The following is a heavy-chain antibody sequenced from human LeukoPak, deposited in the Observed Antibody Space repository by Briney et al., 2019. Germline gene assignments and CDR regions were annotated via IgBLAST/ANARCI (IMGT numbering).Heavy chain of an antibody. CDR1: GGSISSSSYY. Sequence: SETLSLTCTVSGGSISSSSYYWGWIRQPPGKGLEWIGSIYYSGSTYYNPSLKSRVTISLDTSKNQFSLKLSSVTAADTAVYYCARGIFGASSVWGKGTTVTVSS. D-gene: IGHD3-3*01. J-gene: IGHJ6*04. V-gene: IGHV4-39*07. CDR3: ARGIFGASSV. CDR2: IYYSGST.